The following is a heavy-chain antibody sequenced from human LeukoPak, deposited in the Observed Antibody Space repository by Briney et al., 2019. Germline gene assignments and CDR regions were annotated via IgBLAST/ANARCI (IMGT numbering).Heavy chain of an antibody. V-gene: IGHV4-59*08. D-gene: IGHD4-23*01. Sequence: PSETLSLTCIVSGSISSYYWTWIRQPPGKGLEWIGHSYFTGNPNYNPSLKSRVTISVDPPKNQFSLKLTSVTAADTAVYYCAGPRSTVAWASFDYWGQGILVTVSS. CDR1: GSISSYY. J-gene: IGHJ4*02. CDR3: AGPRSTVAWASFDY. CDR2: SYFTGNP.